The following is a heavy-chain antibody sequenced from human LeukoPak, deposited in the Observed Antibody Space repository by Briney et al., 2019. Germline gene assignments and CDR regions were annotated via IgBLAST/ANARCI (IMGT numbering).Heavy chain of an antibody. J-gene: IGHJ4*02. V-gene: IGHV4-34*12. CDR1: NASFSSFY. CDR3: ASVRCSATSCYEFYFDY. Sequence: SETLSLTCVVYNASFSSFYWSWIRQSPGKGLEWIGEIIHSGSTNYNPSLKSRVTISVDSSKNQFSLKLSSVTAADTAVYYCASVRCSATSCYEFYFDYWGQGTLVTVSS. D-gene: IGHD2-2*01. CDR2: IIHSGST.